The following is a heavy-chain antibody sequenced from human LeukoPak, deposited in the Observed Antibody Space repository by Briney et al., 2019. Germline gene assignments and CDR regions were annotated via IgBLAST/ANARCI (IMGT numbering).Heavy chain of an antibody. V-gene: IGHV3-30*19. J-gene: IGHJ6*04. D-gene: IGHD6-19*01. CDR3: ASLYSSGWSYFFSGGMDV. Sequence: GRSLRLSCAASGFTFSSYGMHWVRQAPGKGLEWVAVISYDGSNKYYADSVKGRFTISRDNSKNTLYLQMNSLRAEDTAVYYCASLYSSGWSYFFSGGMDVWGKGTTVTVSS. CDR1: GFTFSSYG. CDR2: ISYDGSNK.